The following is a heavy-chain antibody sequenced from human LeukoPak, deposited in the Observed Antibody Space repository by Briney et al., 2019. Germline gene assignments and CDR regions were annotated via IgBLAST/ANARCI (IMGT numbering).Heavy chain of an antibody. Sequence: GESLKISCKGSGSDFTTYWIAWVRQVPGKGLEWMGIIYPGDSDTRYSPSFQGQVTISADKSISTAYLQWSSLKASDTAMYYCARQILGATSDYWGQGTLVTVSS. CDR3: ARQILGATSDY. V-gene: IGHV5-51*01. CDR1: GSDFTTYW. D-gene: IGHD1-26*01. CDR2: IYPGDSDT. J-gene: IGHJ4*02.